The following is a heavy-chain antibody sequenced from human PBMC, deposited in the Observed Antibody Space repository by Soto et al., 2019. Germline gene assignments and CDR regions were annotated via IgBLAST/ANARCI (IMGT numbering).Heavy chain of an antibody. D-gene: IGHD2-15*01. J-gene: IGHJ5*02. V-gene: IGHV4-59*08. CDR3: ARRTSLGYCSGGSCYGTARFDP. CDR1: GGSISSYY. CDR2: IYYSGST. Sequence: SETLSLTCTVSGGSISSYYWSWIRQPPGKGLEWIGYIYYSGSTNYNPSLKSRVTISVDTSKNQFSLKLSSVTAADTAVYYCARRTSLGYCSGGSCYGTARFDPWGQGTLVTVSS.